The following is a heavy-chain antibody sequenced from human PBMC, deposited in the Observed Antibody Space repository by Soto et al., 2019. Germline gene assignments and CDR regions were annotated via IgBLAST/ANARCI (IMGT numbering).Heavy chain of an antibody. CDR1: GGSFSGYY. J-gene: IGHJ4*02. Sequence: PSETLSLTCAVYGGSFSGYYWSWIRQPPGKGLEWIGEINHSGSTNYNPSLKSRVTISVDTSKNQFSLKLNSVTAADTAVYYCARLSYYDRCWGQGTLVTVSS. CDR3: ARLSYYDRC. D-gene: IGHD3-22*01. CDR2: INHSGST. V-gene: IGHV4-34*01.